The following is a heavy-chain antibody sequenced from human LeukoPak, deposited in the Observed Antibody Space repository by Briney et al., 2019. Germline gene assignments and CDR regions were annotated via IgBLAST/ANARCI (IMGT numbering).Heavy chain of an antibody. CDR3: AGDLISGSGSLGY. Sequence: GGSLRLSCAASGFTVSSNYMSWVRQAPGKGLEWVSVIYSGGSTYYADSVKGRFTISRDSAKTTLYLQMNSLRDEDTAVYYCAGDLISGSGSLGYWGQGTLVTVSS. CDR1: GFTVSSNY. CDR2: IYSGGST. D-gene: IGHD3-10*01. J-gene: IGHJ4*02. V-gene: IGHV3-53*01.